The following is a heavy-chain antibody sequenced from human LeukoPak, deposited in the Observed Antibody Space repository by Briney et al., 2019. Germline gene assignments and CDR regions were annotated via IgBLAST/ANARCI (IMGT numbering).Heavy chain of an antibody. Sequence: GGSLRLSCAASGFTFDDYGMSWVRQAPGKGLEWVSGINWNGGSTGYADSVKGRFTISRDNAKNSLYLQMNSLRAEDTALYYCARDIGIAVADAFDIWGQGTMVTVSS. V-gene: IGHV3-20*04. J-gene: IGHJ3*02. CDR3: ARDIGIAVADAFDI. CDR1: GFTFDDYG. CDR2: INWNGGST. D-gene: IGHD6-19*01.